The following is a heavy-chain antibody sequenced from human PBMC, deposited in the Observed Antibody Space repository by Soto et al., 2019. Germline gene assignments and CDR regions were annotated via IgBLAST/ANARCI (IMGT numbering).Heavy chain of an antibody. D-gene: IGHD2-15*01. CDR2: IHPSGGST. Sequence: EASVKVSCKASGYTFTSYYMHWVRQAPGQGLEWMGIIHPSGGSTSYAQKFQGRVTMTRDTSTSTVYMELSSLRSEDTAVYYCARDRLDCSGGSCYSYYYYYGMDVWGQGTTVTVSS. J-gene: IGHJ6*02. CDR3: ARDRLDCSGGSCYSYYYYYGMDV. V-gene: IGHV1-46*01. CDR1: GYTFTSYY.